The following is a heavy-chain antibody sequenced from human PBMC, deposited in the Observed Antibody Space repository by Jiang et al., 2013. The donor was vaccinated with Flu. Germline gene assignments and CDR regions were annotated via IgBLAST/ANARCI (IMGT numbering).Heavy chain of an antibody. CDR1: GGSISPYY. D-gene: IGHD6-13*01. J-gene: IGHJ4*02. Sequence: GSGLVKPSETLSLTCTVSGGSISPYYWSWIRQPPGKGLEWIGYIHYSGSTNYNPSLKSRVTISLDTSKNQFSLKLSSVTAADTAVYYCARDEGSWGPQFNYWGQGTLVTVSS. V-gene: IGHV4-59*01. CDR3: ARDEGSWGPQFNY. CDR2: IHYSGST.